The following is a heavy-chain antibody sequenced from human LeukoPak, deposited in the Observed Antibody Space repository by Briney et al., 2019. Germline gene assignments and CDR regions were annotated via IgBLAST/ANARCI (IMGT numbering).Heavy chain of an antibody. J-gene: IGHJ5*01. CDR3: ARVPMWGSYRYRFDS. CDR2: IYYTGSP. CDR1: GGSVSSGDYY. V-gene: IGHV4-30-4*01. Sequence: SQTLSLTCTVSGGSVSSGDYYWSWIRQPPGKGLEWIGYIYYTGSPDYNPSLKSRVTISVDTSKNQFSLKLSSVTAADTAVYYCARVPMWGSYRYRFDSWGQGTLVTVSS. D-gene: IGHD3-16*02.